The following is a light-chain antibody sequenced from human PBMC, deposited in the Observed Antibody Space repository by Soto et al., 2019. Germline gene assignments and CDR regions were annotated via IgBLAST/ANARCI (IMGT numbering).Light chain of an antibody. V-gene: IGKV3-20*01. CDR1: QSVASNY. CDR2: AAS. Sequence: EIVLTQSPGTLSLSPGERATLSCRASQSVASNYLAWYHQKPSQAPRLLIHAASRRAYGIPDRFTGSGSGTHFTLTISRPEPQGFAVYYCQQYGSSPLTFGGGTKVEIK. CDR3: QQYGSSPLT. J-gene: IGKJ4*01.